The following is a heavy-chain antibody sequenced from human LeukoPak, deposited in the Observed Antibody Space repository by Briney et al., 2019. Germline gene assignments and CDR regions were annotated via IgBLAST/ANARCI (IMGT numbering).Heavy chain of an antibody. J-gene: IGHJ4*02. CDR3: ARGGFYDSSGYYYG. D-gene: IGHD3-22*01. Sequence: SETLSLTCTVSGGSISSSSYYWGWLRQPPGKGLEWIGSIYYSGSTYYNPSLKSRVTISVDTSKNQFSLKLSSVTAADTAVYYCARGGFYDSSGYYYGWGQGILVTVSS. V-gene: IGHV4-39*07. CDR1: GGSISSSSYY. CDR2: IYYSGST.